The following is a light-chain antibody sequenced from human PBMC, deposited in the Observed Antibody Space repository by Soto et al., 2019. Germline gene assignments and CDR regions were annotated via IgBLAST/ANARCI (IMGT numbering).Light chain of an antibody. CDR1: SSDIGYYNS. CDR2: DVS. J-gene: IGLJ2*01. V-gene: IGLV2-14*03. CDR3: RSYTTANPRV. Sequence: QSALTQPASVSASPGQSITISFTGTSSDIGYYNSVSWYQQHPGKAPQLMIYDVSYRPSGISSRFSGSKSGNTASLTISGLQAEDGAYYYCRSYTTANPRVFGGGTKLNVL.